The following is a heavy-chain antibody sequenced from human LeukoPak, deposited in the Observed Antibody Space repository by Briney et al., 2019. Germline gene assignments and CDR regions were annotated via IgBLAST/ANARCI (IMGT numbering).Heavy chain of an antibody. D-gene: IGHD5-18*01. CDR2: IYNSGST. V-gene: IGHV4-30-4*08. Sequence: PSETLSLTCSVSGASLSNVDFYWTWIRQAPGKGLEWIGYIYNSGSTHFNPSLKSRATISDDTSRNQFSLRLSSVTAADTAMYYCARGAALVTDKYFDYWGHGTLVTVSS. CDR3: ARGAALVTDKYFDY. CDR1: GASLSNVDFY. J-gene: IGHJ4*01.